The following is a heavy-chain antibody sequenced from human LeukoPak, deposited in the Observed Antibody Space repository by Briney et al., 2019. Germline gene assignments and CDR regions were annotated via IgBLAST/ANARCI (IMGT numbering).Heavy chain of an antibody. CDR1: GFTFSASA. CDR2: IRSKTNAYAT. J-gene: IGHJ4*02. D-gene: IGHD6-13*01. Sequence: GGSLSLSCAASGFTFSASAIHWVRQASGKGLEWVGRIRSKTNAYATVYTESVKGRFTISRDDSKNMAYLQMNSLKTEDTAVYYCIRSPLDSSNCVRFDYWGQGTLVTVSS. V-gene: IGHV3-73*01. CDR3: IRSPLDSSNCVRFDY.